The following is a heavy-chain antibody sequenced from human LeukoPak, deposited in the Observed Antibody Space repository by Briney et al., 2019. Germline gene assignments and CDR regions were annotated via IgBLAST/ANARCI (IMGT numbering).Heavy chain of an antibody. J-gene: IGHJ5*02. V-gene: IGHV3-23*01. CDR2: ISGSGGST. D-gene: IGHD3-10*01. CDR1: GFTFSSYA. Sequence: GGSLRLSCAASGFTFSSYAMSWVRQAPGKGLEWVSAISGSGGSTYYADSVKGRFTISRDNSKNTLYLQMNSLRAEDTAEYYCAKDRGSGSYSNWFDPWGRGNLVTVSS. CDR3: AKDRGSGSYSNWFDP.